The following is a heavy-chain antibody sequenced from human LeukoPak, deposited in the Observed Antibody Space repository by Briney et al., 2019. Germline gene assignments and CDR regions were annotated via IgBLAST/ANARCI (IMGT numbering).Heavy chain of an antibody. V-gene: IGHV3-23*01. J-gene: IGHJ4*02. CDR1: GFTXNNYA. D-gene: IGHD3-22*01. CDR3: AKDSPWYDSSTYYYFDY. Sequence: GGSLRLSCAGSGFTXNNYAMSWVRQAXGXGLEWVSAISGGGGTTYYADSVKGRFTISRDNSKDTLYLQMSGLRAEDTAVYFCAKDSPWYDSSTYYYFDYWGQGTLVTVSS. CDR2: ISGGGGTT.